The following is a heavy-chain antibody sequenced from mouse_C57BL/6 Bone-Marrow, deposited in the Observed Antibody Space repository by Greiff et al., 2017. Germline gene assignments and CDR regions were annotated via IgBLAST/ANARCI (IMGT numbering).Heavy chain of an antibody. V-gene: IGHV1-52*01. CDR1: GYTFTSYW. Sequence: QVQLQQPGAELVRPGSSVKLSCKASGYTFTSYWMHWVKQRPIQGLEWIGNIDPSDSETHYNQKFKDKATLTVYKSSSTAYMQLSSLTSEDSAVYYCARGYYGSSYAMDYWGQGTSVTVSS. J-gene: IGHJ4*01. CDR2: IDPSDSET. D-gene: IGHD1-1*01. CDR3: ARGYYGSSYAMDY.